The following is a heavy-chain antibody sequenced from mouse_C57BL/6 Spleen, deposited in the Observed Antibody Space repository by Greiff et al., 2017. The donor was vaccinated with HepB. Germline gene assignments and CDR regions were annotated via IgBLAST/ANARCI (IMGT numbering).Heavy chain of an antibody. CDR1: GFTFSDYY. CDR3: ARSRVYWYFDV. Sequence: DVKLVESEGGLVQPGSSMKLSCTASGFTFSDYYMAWVRQVPEKGLEWVANINYDGSSTYYLDSLKSRFIISRDNAKNILYLQMSSLKSEDTATYYCARSRVYWYFDVWGTGTTVTVSS. J-gene: IGHJ1*03. V-gene: IGHV5-16*01. CDR2: INYDGSST. D-gene: IGHD1-1*01.